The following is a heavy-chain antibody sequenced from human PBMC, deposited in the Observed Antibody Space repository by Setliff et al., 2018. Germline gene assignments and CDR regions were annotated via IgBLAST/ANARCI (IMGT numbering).Heavy chain of an antibody. D-gene: IGHD3-22*01. J-gene: IGHJ4*02. CDR1: GFKFYDYT. Sequence: GASVKVSCAASGFKFYDYTMHWVRQAPGKGLEWVSLITWDGGTRNFAESVKGRFTISRDNNNNSLYLQMNSLRNEDTALYYCVRSTSYLDRRGYKGYYFDHWGQGTPVTVSS. CDR2: ITWDGGTR. CDR3: VRSTSYLDRRGYKGYYFDH. V-gene: IGHV3-43*01.